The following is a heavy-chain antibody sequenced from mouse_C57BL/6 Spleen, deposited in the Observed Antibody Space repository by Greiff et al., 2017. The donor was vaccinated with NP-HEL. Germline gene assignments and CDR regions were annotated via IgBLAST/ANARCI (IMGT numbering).Heavy chain of an antibody. J-gene: IGHJ2*01. V-gene: IGHV1-80*01. D-gene: IGHD2-4*01. CDR1: GYAFSSYW. CDR2: IYPGDGDT. Sequence: QVQLQQSGAELVKPGASVKISCKASGYAFSSYWMNWVKQRPGKGLEWIGQIYPGDGDTNYNGKFTGKATLTADKSSSTAYMQLSSLTSEDSAVYFCARGDYDYDGTGTDYWGQGTTLTVSS. CDR3: ARGDYDYDGTGTDY.